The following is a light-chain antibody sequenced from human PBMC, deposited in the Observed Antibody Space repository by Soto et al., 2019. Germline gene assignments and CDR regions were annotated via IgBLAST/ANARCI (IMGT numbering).Light chain of an antibody. CDR3: QQYGSSGT. CDR1: QSISSY. J-gene: IGKJ1*01. Sequence: DIQMTQSPATLSVSVGDRVAITCRASQSISSYLNWYQQKPGKAPKLLIYAASSLESGVPSRFSGSGSGTDFTLTISRLEPEDFAVYYCQQYGSSGTFGQGTKVDIK. V-gene: IGKV1-39*01. CDR2: AAS.